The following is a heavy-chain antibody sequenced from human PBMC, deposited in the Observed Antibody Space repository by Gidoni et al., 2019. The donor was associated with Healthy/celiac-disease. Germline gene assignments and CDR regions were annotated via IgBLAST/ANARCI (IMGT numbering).Heavy chain of an antibody. V-gene: IGHV3-21*01. CDR2: ISSSSSYI. J-gene: IGHJ4*02. CDR3: ARLTLPLGATEDY. D-gene: IGHD1-26*01. Sequence: EVQLVESGGGLVKPGGSRRLSCAASGFTFSSYSMNWVRQAPGKGLEWVSSISSSSSYIYYADSVKGRFTISRDNAKNSLYLQMNSLRAEDTAVYYCARLTLPLGATEDYWGQGTLVTVSS. CDR1: GFTFSSYS.